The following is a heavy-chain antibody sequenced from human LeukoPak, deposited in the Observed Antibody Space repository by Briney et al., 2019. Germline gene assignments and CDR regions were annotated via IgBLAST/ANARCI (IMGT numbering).Heavy chain of an antibody. CDR1: GGSISDNY. CDR3: ARHPFATPFDS. CDR2: AYSSGHT. V-gene: IGHV4-59*08. D-gene: IGHD2-15*01. J-gene: IGHJ4*02. Sequence: SETLSLTCTVSGGSISDNYWSWIRQPPGKGLEWMGYAYSSGHTIYNSSLKSRVAMSLDTSKSQFSLRLSSVTAADAALYFCARHPFATPFDSWGPGTLVTVSS.